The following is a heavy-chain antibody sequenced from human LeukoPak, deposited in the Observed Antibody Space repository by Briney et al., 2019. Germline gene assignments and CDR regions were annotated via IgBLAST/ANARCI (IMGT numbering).Heavy chain of an antibody. CDR2: IYYSGST. CDR3: TRHHDY. Sequence: PSETLSLTCTVSGGSISNYYWSWIRQPPGKGLEWVGYIYYSGSTNYNPSLKSRVTISGDTSKNQFSLKLSSVTAADTAVYYCTRHHDYWGQGILVTVSS. V-gene: IGHV4-59*01. CDR1: GGSISNYY. J-gene: IGHJ4*02.